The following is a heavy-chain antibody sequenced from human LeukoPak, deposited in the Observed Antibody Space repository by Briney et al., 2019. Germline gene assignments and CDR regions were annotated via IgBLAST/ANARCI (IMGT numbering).Heavy chain of an antibody. CDR1: GYSFTSYW. J-gene: IGHJ4*02. V-gene: IGHV5-51*01. Sequence: PGESLKISCKGSGYSFTSYWIGWVRQMPGKGLEWMGIIYPGDSDTRCSPSFQGQVTISADKSISTAYLQWGSLKASDTAIYYCARLDDSSGYYSHFDYWGQGTLVTVSS. CDR2: IYPGDSDT. D-gene: IGHD3-22*01. CDR3: ARLDDSSGYYSHFDY.